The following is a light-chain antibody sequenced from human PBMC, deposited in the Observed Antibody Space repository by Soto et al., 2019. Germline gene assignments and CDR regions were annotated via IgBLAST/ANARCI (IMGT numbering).Light chain of an antibody. CDR1: SSDVGGYNY. CDR3: SSYAGSQGV. J-gene: IGLJ2*01. CDR2: EVS. Sequence: QSVLTQPPSASGSPGQSVTISCTGTSSDVGGYNYVSWYQQHPGKAPKLMIYEVSKRPSGVPDRFSGSKSGNTASLTVSGLQAEDEADYYCSSYAGSQGVFGGGTMLTVL. V-gene: IGLV2-8*01.